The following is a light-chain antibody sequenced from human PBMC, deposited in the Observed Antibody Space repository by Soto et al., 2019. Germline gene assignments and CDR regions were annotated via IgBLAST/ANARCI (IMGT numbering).Light chain of an antibody. CDR1: QSVSSY. CDR3: QQRTNRPPTYN. V-gene: IGKV3-11*01. CDR2: DAS. J-gene: IGKJ2*01. Sequence: EIVLTQSPATLSLSPGEGATLSCRASQSVSSYLVWYQQKPGQAPRLLIYDASKRATGIPARFSGSGFGTDFTLTISNLEPEDFAVYYRQQRTNRPPTYNFGQGTKVDIK.